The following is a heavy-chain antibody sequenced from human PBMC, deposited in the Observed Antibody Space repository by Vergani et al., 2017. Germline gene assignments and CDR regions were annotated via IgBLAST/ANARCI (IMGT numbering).Heavy chain of an antibody. J-gene: IGHJ6*02. CDR3: AKARDPKCKGGNCYSYYYGLDL. CDR1: GFTFSSYA. Sequence: EVQLLESGGNLIQPGGSLRLSCGASGFTFSSYAMTWVRLAPGKGLQWVSAISGSGDNTFYTDSVKGRFTISRDKSKDTLYLQMNSLRVEDTAIYYCAKARDPKCKGGNCYSYYYGLDLWGQGTTVTV. CDR2: ISGSGDNT. D-gene: IGHD2-21*01. V-gene: IGHV3-23*01.